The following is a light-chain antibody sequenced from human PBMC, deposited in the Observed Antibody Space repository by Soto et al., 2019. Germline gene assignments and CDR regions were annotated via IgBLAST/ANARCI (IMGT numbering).Light chain of an antibody. J-gene: IGLJ3*02. CDR2: GNR. CDR1: TSNLGAGYD. CDR3: QAYDYSLTASV. Sequence: QSVLTQPPSVSGAPGQRVTLSCTGNTSNLGAGYDVHWYQQLPGAAPKLVIFGNRNRPSGVPERFSGSKSGTSASLVITGLQAEDEADYYCQAYDYSLTASVFGGGTKLTVL. V-gene: IGLV1-40*01.